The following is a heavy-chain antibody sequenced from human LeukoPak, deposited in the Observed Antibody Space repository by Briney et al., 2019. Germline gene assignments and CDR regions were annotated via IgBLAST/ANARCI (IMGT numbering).Heavy chain of an antibody. D-gene: IGHD3-22*01. CDR2: INPNSGGT. Sequence: ASVKVSCKASGYTFTGYYMNWVRQAPGQGLEWMGWINPNSGGTNYAQKFQGRVTMTRDTSISTAYMELSRLRSDDTAVYYCARDVGSSGYYGAVAFDIWGQGTMVTVSS. CDR3: ARDVGSSGYYGAVAFDI. V-gene: IGHV1-2*02. CDR1: GYTFTGYY. J-gene: IGHJ3*02.